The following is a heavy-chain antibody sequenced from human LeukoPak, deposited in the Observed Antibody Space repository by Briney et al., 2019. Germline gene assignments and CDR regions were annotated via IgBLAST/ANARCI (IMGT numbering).Heavy chain of an antibody. CDR3: VRDRELNY. V-gene: IGHV4-59*01. D-gene: IGHD1-26*01. CDR1: GVSISIYY. CDR2: IYNSGST. Sequence: SETLSLTCTVSGVSISIYYWSWVRQPPGKGLEWIGYIYNSGSTNYNPSLRSRATISADTSKNLFSLKLSSVTAADTAVYYCVRDRELNYWGQGTLVTVSS. J-gene: IGHJ4*02.